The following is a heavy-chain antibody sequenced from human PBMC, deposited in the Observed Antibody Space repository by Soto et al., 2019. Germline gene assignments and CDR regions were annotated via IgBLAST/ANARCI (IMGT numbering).Heavy chain of an antibody. CDR3: ARAYSGRLPRRADYYFAMDV. Sequence: GGSLRLSCASSWFTFSAYDTHWVRQTTGKGLEWVSAIGAADDPYYLGSVKGRFTISRENAKNSLYLQMNSLRAEDTAVYYCARAYSGRLPRRADYYFAMDVWGQGTTVTVSS. CDR1: WFTFSAYD. J-gene: IGHJ6*02. V-gene: IGHV3-13*05. D-gene: IGHD2-15*01. CDR2: IGAADDP.